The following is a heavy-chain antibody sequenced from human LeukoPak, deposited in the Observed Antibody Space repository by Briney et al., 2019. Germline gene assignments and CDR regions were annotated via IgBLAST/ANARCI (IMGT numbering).Heavy chain of an antibody. CDR3: ARSLTNYYDSSGYIDY. J-gene: IGHJ4*02. V-gene: IGHV4-59*01. D-gene: IGHD3-22*01. CDR2: IYYSGST. Sequence: SETLSLTCTVSGGSISSYYWSWIRQPPGKGLEWIGYIYYSGSTNYNPSLKSRVTISVDTSKNQFPLKLSSVTAADTAAYYCARSLTNYYDSSGYIDYWGQGTLVTVSS. CDR1: GGSISSYY.